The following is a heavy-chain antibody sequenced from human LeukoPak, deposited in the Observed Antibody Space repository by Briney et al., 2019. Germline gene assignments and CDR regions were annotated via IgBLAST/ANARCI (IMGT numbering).Heavy chain of an antibody. V-gene: IGHV1-2*02. CDR2: INPNSGGT. Sequence: ASVKVSCKASGYTFTGYYIHWVRQAPGQGLGWMGWINPNSGGTNYAQKFQGRVTMTRDTSISTAYMELSRLRSDDTAVYYCARIPRHYYDSSGYLGYAFDIWGQGTMVTVSS. CDR1: GYTFTGYY. CDR3: ARIPRHYYDSSGYLGYAFDI. D-gene: IGHD3-22*01. J-gene: IGHJ3*02.